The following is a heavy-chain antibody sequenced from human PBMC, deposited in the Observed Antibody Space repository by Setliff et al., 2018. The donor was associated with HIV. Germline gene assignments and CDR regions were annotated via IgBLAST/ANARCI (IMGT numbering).Heavy chain of an antibody. CDR1: GASFTTHY. J-gene: IGHJ6*03. CDR2: ISTSGST. D-gene: IGHD3-10*01. V-gene: IGHV4-4*09. Sequence: SETLSLTCTVSGASFTTHYWSLIRQPPGKGLEWIGCISTSGSTKYNPSLESRVTMSVDTPRTQFSLKLRSVTAADTAVYYCARVGASGVPSTMDYYYYMDVWGKGTTVTVSS. CDR3: ARVGASGVPSTMDYYYYMDV.